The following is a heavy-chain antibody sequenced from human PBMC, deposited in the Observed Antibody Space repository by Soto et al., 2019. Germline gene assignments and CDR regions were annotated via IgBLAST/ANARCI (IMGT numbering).Heavy chain of an antibody. D-gene: IGHD3-10*01. Sequence: PVGSLRLSCAASGFTFSTYAMSWVRQAPGKGLEWVSTISGSGHRTYYADSVKGRFTISRDNSKNTLYLQMNSLRAEDTAVYYCARGFAGYGMDVWGQGTTVTVSS. CDR2: ISGSGHRT. CDR3: ARGFAGYGMDV. J-gene: IGHJ6*02. CDR1: GFTFSTYA. V-gene: IGHV3-23*01.